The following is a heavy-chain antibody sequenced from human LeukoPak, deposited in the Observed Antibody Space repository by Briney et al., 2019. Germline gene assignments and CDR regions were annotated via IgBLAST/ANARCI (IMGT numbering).Heavy chain of an antibody. CDR3: ARDQEGFDY. Sequence: ASVKVSCKASGYTFTSNYTHWVRQAPGQGLEWMGMIYPRDGSTSYAQKFQGRVTVTRDTSTSTVHMELGGLRSEDTAVYYCARDQEGFDYWGQGTLVTVSS. CDR1: GYTFTSNY. CDR2: IYPRDGST. J-gene: IGHJ4*02. V-gene: IGHV1-46*01.